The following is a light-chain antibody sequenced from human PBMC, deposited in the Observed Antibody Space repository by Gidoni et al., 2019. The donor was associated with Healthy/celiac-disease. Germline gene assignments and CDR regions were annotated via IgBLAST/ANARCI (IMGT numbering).Light chain of an antibody. CDR1: QSVSSSY. CDR2: GAS. CDR3: QQYGSSPPIT. V-gene: IGKV3-20*01. Sequence: EIVLTQSPGTLSLSPGERATLSCRASQSVSSSYLAWYQQKPGQAPRLLIYGASSRATGLPDRFSGSGSGTDFTLTIRRLEPEAFAVYYCQQYGSSPPITFGQGAKVEIK. J-gene: IGKJ1*01.